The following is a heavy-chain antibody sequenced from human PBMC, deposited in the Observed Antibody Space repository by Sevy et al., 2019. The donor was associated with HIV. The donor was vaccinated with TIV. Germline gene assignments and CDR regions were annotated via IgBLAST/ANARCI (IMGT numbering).Heavy chain of an antibody. Sequence: GESLKISCAASGFTFSGSAMHWVRQASGKWLEWVGRIRSKANSYATAYAASVKGRFTISRDDSKNTAYLQMNSLKTEDTAVYYCTRPVGIRFLEWLSNWGQGTLVTVSS. CDR3: TRPVGIRFLEWLSN. CDR1: GFTFSGSA. J-gene: IGHJ4*02. D-gene: IGHD3-3*01. CDR2: IRSKANSYAT. V-gene: IGHV3-73*01.